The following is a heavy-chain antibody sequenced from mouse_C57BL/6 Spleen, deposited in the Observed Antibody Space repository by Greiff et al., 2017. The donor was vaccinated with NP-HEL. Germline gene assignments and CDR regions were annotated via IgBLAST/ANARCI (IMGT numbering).Heavy chain of an antibody. CDR3: ARAQASFAY. Sequence: QVQLQQPGAELVQPGASVTLSCKASGYTFTSYWMHWVKPRPGPGLAWIGMLHPNSGSTNYNEQFKSKATLTVDKSSSTAYMQLSSRTAEDSAVYDGARAQASFAYWGQGTRVTVSA. CDR2: LHPNSGST. CDR1: GYTFTSYW. D-gene: IGHD3-2*02. J-gene: IGHJ3*01. V-gene: IGHV1-64*01.